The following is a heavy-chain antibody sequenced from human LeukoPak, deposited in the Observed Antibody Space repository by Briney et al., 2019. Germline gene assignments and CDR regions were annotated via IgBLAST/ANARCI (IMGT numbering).Heavy chain of an antibody. Sequence: GGSLRLSCAASGFTFSNAWMSWVRQAPGKGLEWVGRIKSKTDGGTTDYAAPVRGRFTISRDDSKNTLYLQMNSLRAEDTAVYYCVRDHLYAFDIWGQGTMVTVSS. CDR3: VRDHLYAFDI. CDR2: IKSKTDGGTT. D-gene: IGHD5-24*01. CDR1: GFTFSNAW. J-gene: IGHJ3*02. V-gene: IGHV3-15*01.